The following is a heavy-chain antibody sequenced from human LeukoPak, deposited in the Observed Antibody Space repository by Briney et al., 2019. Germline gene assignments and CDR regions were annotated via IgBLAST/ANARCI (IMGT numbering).Heavy chain of an antibody. V-gene: IGHV3-11*06. Sequence: GGSLRLSCAGSGLTFSDYYMNWVRQAPGKGLEWISYISSLSSESNYADSVKGRFTISRDNAKGSLYLQMNNLRAEDTAVYYCARSIAVAGDLDSWGQGTLVTVSS. CDR3: ARSIAVAGDLDS. J-gene: IGHJ4*02. CDR1: GLTFSDYY. D-gene: IGHD6-19*01. CDR2: ISSLSSE.